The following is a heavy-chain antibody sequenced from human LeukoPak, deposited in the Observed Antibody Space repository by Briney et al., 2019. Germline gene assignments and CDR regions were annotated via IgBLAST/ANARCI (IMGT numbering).Heavy chain of an antibody. D-gene: IGHD6-19*01. CDR2: INHGGST. CDR3: ARRRYSSGLGNIDY. J-gene: IGHJ4*02. V-gene: IGHV4-34*01. CDR1: GGSLSGFH. Sequence: PSETLSLTCAVYGGSLSGFHWSWIHQPPGKGLEWIGQINHGGSTKYNPSLKSRVTISVDTSKNQFSLKLSSVTAADTAVYYCARRRYSSGLGNIDYWGQGTLVTVSS.